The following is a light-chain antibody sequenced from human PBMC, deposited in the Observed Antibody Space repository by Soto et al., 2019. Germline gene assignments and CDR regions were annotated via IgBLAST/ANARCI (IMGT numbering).Light chain of an antibody. V-gene: IGKV1-5*03. Sequence: DIQMTQSPSTLSASVGDRVTITCRASQSISSWLVWYQQKPGKAPKLLIYKASSLESGVPSRFSGSGSGTEFTLTISSLQPDDFATYYCQQYNSILRTFGQGTKVEIK. CDR3: QQYNSILRT. J-gene: IGKJ1*01. CDR1: QSISSW. CDR2: KAS.